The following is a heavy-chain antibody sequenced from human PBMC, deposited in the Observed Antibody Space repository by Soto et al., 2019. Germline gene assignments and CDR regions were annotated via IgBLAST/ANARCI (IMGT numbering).Heavy chain of an antibody. J-gene: IGHJ6*03. CDR3: VSPYNFYFMDV. CDR1: GGSISSSSFY. CDR2: VSHRGST. V-gene: IGHV4-39*02. D-gene: IGHD3-16*01. Sequence: PSETLSLTCTVSGGSISSSSFYWGWVRQPPGKGLEWIGSVSHRGSTYYNPSLTSRVTISVDTSKNHFSLKLNSVTAADTAVCYCVSPYNFYFMDVWGKGTPVTVSS.